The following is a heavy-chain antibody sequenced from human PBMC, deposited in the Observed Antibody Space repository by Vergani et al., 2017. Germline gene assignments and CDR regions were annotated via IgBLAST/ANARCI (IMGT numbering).Heavy chain of an antibody. V-gene: IGHV1-46*01. Sequence: QVQLVQSGAEVKKPGASVKVSCKASGYTFTSYYMHWVRQAPGQGLEWMGIINPSGGSTSYAQKFQGRVNMTRDTSTSTVYMELSSLRSEDTAVYYCARDKRVRQSTGFLGYWGQGTLVTVSS. D-gene: IGHD1-1*01. CDR1: GYTFTSYY. J-gene: IGHJ4*02. CDR2: INPSGGST. CDR3: ARDKRVRQSTGFLGY.